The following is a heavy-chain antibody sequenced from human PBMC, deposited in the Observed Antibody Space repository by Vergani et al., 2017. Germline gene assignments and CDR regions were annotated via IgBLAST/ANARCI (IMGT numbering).Heavy chain of an antibody. V-gene: IGHV3-33*01. J-gene: IGHJ6*03. D-gene: IGHD2-2*02. Sequence: QVQLVESGGGVVQPGRSLRLSCAASGFTFSSYGMHWVRQAPGKGLEWVAVIWYDGSNKLYADSVKGRFTISRDNSKKHLYLQMNSLRAEDTAVYYCARDSRFCSSTSCYRDYYMDVWGKGTTVTVSS. CDR2: IWYDGSNK. CDR1: GFTFSSYG. CDR3: ARDSRFCSSTSCYRDYYMDV.